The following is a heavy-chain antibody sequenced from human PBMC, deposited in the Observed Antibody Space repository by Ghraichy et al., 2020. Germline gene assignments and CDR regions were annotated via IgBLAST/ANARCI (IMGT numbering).Heavy chain of an antibody. CDR1: GFIFRTYG. J-gene: IGHJ4*02. CDR3: AKDLDSSWYYFDY. Sequence: GGSLRLSCAASGFIFRTYGMNWVRQAPGKGLEWVSYISSSSTTIYYADSVKGRFTISRDNAKNSLYLQMNSLRDEDTAVYYCAKDLDSSWYYFDYWGQGTLVTVSS. CDR2: ISSSSTTI. D-gene: IGHD6-13*01. V-gene: IGHV3-48*02.